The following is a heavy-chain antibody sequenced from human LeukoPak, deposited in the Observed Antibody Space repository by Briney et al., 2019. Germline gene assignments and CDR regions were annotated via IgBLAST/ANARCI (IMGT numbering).Heavy chain of an antibody. CDR2: IDWDDDK. Sequence: SGPTLVNPTQTLTLTCTFSGFSLTSYEMRVTWIRQPPGKALEWLARIDWDDDKFYNISLKTRLTISKDTSKNQVVLTMINMDPVDTATYYCAQELVVPAAGDYYYYMDVWGKGTTVTVSS. CDR1: GFSLTSYEMR. D-gene: IGHD2-2*01. CDR3: AQELVVPAAGDYYYYMDV. J-gene: IGHJ6*03. V-gene: IGHV2-70*04.